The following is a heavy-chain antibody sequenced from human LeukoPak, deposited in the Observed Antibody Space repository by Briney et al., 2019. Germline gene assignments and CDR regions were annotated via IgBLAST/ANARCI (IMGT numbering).Heavy chain of an antibody. CDR1: GGTFSSYA. J-gene: IGHJ4*02. CDR3: ARVRYDFWSGYHHQPDFDY. V-gene: IGHV1-69*13. D-gene: IGHD3-3*01. CDR2: ITPISGTA. Sequence: PMASVKVSCKASGGTFSSYAISWVRQAPGQGLEWMGGITPISGTANYAQKFQGRVTITADESTSTAYMELSSLRSEDTAVYYCARVRYDFWSGYHHQPDFDYWGQGTLVTVSS.